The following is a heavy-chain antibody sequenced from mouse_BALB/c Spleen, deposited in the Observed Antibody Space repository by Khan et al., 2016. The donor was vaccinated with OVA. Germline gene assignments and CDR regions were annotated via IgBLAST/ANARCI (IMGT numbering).Heavy chain of an antibody. V-gene: IGHV9-3-1*01. Sequence: QIQLVQSGPELKRPGETVKISCKASGYTFTNNAMNWVKLAPGKGLRWMGWINTYTGKPAYADEFKGRFTFSLETSASTAYLEITNLKTEDTATYFCERVGYNGTIAYWGQGTLVTVSA. CDR3: ERVGYNGTIAY. J-gene: IGHJ3*01. D-gene: IGHD1-3*01. CDR1: GYTFTNNA. CDR2: INTYTGKP.